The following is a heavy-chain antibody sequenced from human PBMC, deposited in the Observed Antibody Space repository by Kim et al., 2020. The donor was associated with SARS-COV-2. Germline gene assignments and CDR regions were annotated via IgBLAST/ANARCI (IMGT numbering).Heavy chain of an antibody. V-gene: IGHV3-33*01. J-gene: IGHJ1*01. D-gene: IGHD4-17*01. CDR1: DFVFSSYG. CDR2: IWYDGSNE. CDR3: WRDRRYGVNSLVGH. Sequence: GGSLRRSCETSDFVFSSYGMHWVRQAPGKGLEWVAVIWYDGSNEFYADSVKGRFTISSDNYRNTLYLQMDSLRVEDTAVYYCWRDRRYGVNSLVGHWSQGTRDTVSS.